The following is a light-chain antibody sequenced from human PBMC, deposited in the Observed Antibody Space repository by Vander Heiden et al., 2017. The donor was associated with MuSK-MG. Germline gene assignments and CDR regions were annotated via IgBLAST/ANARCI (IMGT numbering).Light chain of an antibody. CDR2: SNN. V-gene: IGLV1-44*01. CDR3: AAWDDSLNGVV. Sequence: QSVLTQPPSASGTHGQRVTISCSGSRSNIGSNTVNWYQQLPGTAPKLLIYSNNKRPSGVPARFSGSKSGTSASLAISGLQSEDEADYYCAAWDDSLNGVVFGGGTKLTVL. J-gene: IGLJ2*01. CDR1: RSNIGSNT.